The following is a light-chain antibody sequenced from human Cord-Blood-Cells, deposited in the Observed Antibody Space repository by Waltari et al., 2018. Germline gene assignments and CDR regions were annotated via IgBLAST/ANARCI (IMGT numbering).Light chain of an antibody. V-gene: IGLV2-14*01. CDR3: SSYTSSSLYV. CDR1: SSDVGGYNY. J-gene: IGLJ1*01. Sequence: QSALTQPASVSGSPGPSITISCTGPSSDVGGYNYVSWYQQHPGKAPKLMIYEVSNRPSGVSNRFSGSKAGNTASLTISGLQAEDEADYYCSSYTSSSLYVFGTGTKVTVL. CDR2: EVS.